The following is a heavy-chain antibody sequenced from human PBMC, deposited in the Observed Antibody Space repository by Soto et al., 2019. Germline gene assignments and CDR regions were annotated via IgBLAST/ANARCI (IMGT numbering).Heavy chain of an antibody. CDR2: INPNSGGT. V-gene: IGHV1-2*02. D-gene: IGHD3-16*01. CDR1: GYTFSDYY. CDR3: ARRWASFDY. J-gene: IGHJ4*02. Sequence: QVELVQSGAEMKKPGASVKVSCEASGYTFSDYYMHWVRQAPGQGLEWMGWINPNSGGTNYAQKFQGRVTMTRDTSSDTAYMELSRLTSDDTAVYYCARRWASFDYWGQGTLVTVSS.